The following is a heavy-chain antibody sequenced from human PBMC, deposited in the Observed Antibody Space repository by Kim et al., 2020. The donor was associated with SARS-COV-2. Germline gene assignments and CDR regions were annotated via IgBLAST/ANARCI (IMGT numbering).Heavy chain of an antibody. D-gene: IGHD6-19*01. CDR2: INSDGTTT. J-gene: IGHJ4*02. CDR3: VRRQFTSGWYYFDY. Sequence: GGSLRLSCAASGFTFSSHWMHWVRQAPGKGLVWVSRINSDGTTTSYGDSVKGRFTISRDTAKNTLYLQMNSLRAEDTAVYYCVRRQFTSGWYYFDYWGQG. V-gene: IGHV3-74*01. CDR1: GFTFSSHW.